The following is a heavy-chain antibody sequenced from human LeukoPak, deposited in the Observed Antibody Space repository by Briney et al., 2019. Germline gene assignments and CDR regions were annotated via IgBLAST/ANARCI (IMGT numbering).Heavy chain of an antibody. D-gene: IGHD6-13*01. CDR3: ARERAAVGTRLDY. Sequence: SETLSLTCAVSGGSISSSNWWSWVRQPPGKGLEWIGVIYHSGSTNYNPSLKSRVTISVDKSKNQFSLKLSSVTAADTAVYYCARERAAVGTRLDYWGQGTLVTVSS. CDR1: GGSISSSNW. J-gene: IGHJ4*02. V-gene: IGHV4-4*02. CDR2: IYHSGST.